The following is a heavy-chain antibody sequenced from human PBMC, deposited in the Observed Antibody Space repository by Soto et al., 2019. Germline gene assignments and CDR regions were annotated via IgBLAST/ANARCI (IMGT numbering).Heavy chain of an antibody. CDR3: ARGPRGNTWYYFDY. CDR1: GYTFTSYY. V-gene: IGHV1-46*01. Sequence: QVQLVQSGSEVKKPGASVRVSCKASGYTFTSYYIHWVRQAPGQGLEWLGVIKPSGADTTYAQKFRGRVTMTRDTSTSTVYMELSSLRSEDMAVYFCARGPRGNTWYYFDYWGQGNLVTVSS. D-gene: IGHD6-13*01. J-gene: IGHJ4*02. CDR2: IKPSGADT.